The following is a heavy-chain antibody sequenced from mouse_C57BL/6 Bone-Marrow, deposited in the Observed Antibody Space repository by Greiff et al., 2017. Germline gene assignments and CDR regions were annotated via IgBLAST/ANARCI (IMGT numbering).Heavy chain of an antibody. CDR3: AISGLLRYRYAMDY. J-gene: IGHJ4*01. CDR2: IFPGSGST. Sequence: VQGVESGPELVKPGASVKISCKASGYTFTDYYINWVKQRPGQGLEWIGWIFPGSGSTYYNEKFKGKATLTVDTSSSTAYMLLSSLTSEDSAVYFCAISGLLRYRYAMDYWGQGTSVTVSS. D-gene: IGHD1-1*01. V-gene: IGHV1-75*01. CDR1: GYTFTDYY.